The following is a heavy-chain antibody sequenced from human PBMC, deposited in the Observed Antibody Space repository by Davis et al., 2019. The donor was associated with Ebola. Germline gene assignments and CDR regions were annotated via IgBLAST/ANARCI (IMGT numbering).Heavy chain of an antibody. V-gene: IGHV1-18*01. CDR1: GYTFTSYG. Sequence: ASVKVSCKASGYTFTSYGISWVRQAPGQGLEWMGWISGYNGNTNYAQKRQGRVTMTTDTSTSTAYMELRSLRSDDTAVYYCARDGHRGASDQTGDYWGQGTLVTVSS. CDR3: ARDGHRGASDQTGDY. D-gene: IGHD4/OR15-4a*01. CDR2: ISGYNGNT. J-gene: IGHJ4*02.